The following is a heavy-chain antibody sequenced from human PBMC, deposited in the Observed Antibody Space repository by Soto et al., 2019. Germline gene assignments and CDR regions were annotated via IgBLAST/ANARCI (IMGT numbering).Heavy chain of an antibody. CDR3: AREGIPICGVVIPKTYYYYGMDV. D-gene: IGHD3-3*01. J-gene: IGHJ6*02. CDR2: INPSGGST. CDR1: GYTFTSYY. Sequence: QVQLVQSGAEVKKPGASVKVSCKASGYTFTSYYMHWVRQAPGQGLEWMGIINPSGGSTSYAQKFQGRVTMTRDTSTSTVYMELSSLRSEDTAVYYCAREGIPICGVVIPKTYYYYGMDVWGQGTTVTVSS. V-gene: IGHV1-46*01.